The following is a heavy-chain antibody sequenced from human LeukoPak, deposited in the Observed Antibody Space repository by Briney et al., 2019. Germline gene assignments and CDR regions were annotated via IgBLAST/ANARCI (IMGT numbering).Heavy chain of an antibody. J-gene: IGHJ4*02. D-gene: IGHD2-15*01. CDR2: INPSGGST. CDR3: ARDEPVCSGGSCYSGNYFDY. V-gene: IGHV1-46*01. CDR1: GYTFTSYD. Sequence: ASVKVSCKASGYTFTSYDINWVRQATGQGLEWMGIINPSGGSTSYAQKFQGTVAMTRDMSTSTVYMELSSLSYEDTAVYYCARDEPVCSGGSCYSGNYFDYWGQGTLVTVSS.